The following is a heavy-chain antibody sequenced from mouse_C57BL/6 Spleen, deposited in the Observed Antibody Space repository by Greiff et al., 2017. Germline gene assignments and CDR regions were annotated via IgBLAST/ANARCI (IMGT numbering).Heavy chain of an antibody. D-gene: IGHD2-5*01. CDR1: GYTFTSYW. Sequence: QVQLQQPGAELVRPGSSVKLSCKASGYTFTSYWMHWVKQRPIQGLEWIGNIDPSDSETHYNQKFKDKATLTVDKSSSTAYMQLSSLTSEDSAVXYCARSVYYSNSGWCYDVWGTGTTVTVSS. V-gene: IGHV1-52*01. CDR3: ARSVYYSNSGWCYDV. CDR2: IDPSDSET. J-gene: IGHJ1*03.